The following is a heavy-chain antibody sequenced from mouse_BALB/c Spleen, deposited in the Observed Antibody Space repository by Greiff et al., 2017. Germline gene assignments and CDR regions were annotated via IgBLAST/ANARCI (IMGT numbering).Heavy chain of an antibody. V-gene: IGHV1-7*01. CDR1: GYTFTSYW. J-gene: IGHJ3*01. CDR3: ARGLLRPFAY. D-gene: IGHD2-3*01. CDR2: INPSTGYT. Sequence: QVQLKQSGAELAKPGASVKMSCKASGYTFTSYWMHWVKQRPGQGLEWIGYINPSTGYTEYNQKFKDKATLTADKSSSTAYMQLSSLTSEDSAVYYCARGLLRPFAYWGQGTLVTVSA.